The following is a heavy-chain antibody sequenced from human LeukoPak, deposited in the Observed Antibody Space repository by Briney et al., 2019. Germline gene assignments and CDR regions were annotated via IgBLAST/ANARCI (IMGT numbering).Heavy chain of an antibody. CDR1: GLTFRDYW. CDR3: ARDLRGDTNNWLDP. J-gene: IGHJ5*02. CDR2: IKSDGSEK. V-gene: IGHV3-7*01. D-gene: IGHD3-10*01. Sequence: GGSLRLSCAASGLTFRDYWMNWVRQTPGEGLEWVAVIKSDGSEKYVDSVKGRFTISRDNAKNSLYLQLNSLRVEDTAVYYCARDLRGDTNNWLDPWGQGTLVTVSS.